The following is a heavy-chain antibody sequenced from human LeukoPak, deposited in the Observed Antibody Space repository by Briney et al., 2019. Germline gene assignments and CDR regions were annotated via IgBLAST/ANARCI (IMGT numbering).Heavy chain of an antibody. Sequence: SVKVSXKASGGTFSSYAISWVRQAHGQGLEWMGGIIPIFGTANYAQKFQGRVTITTDESTSTAYMELSSLRSEDTAVYYCAREGCSGGSCPARFDPWGQGTLVTVSS. CDR3: AREGCSGGSCPARFDP. D-gene: IGHD2-15*01. V-gene: IGHV1-69*05. J-gene: IGHJ5*02. CDR1: GGTFSSYA. CDR2: IIPIFGTA.